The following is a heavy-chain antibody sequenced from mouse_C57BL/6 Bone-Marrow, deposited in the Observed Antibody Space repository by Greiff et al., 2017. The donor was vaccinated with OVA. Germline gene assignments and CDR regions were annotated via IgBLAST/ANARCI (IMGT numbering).Heavy chain of an antibody. D-gene: IGHD1-1*01. V-gene: IGHV5-16*01. CDR2: INYDGSST. J-gene: IGHJ2*01. CDR1: GFTFSDYY. CDR3: ARVNYGSSLNFDY. Sequence: EVHLVESEGGLVQPGSSMKLSCTASGFTFSDYYMAWVRQVPEKGLEWVANINYDGSSTYYLDSLKSRFIISRDNAKNILYLQMSSLKSEDTATYYCARVNYGSSLNFDYWGQGTTLTVSS.